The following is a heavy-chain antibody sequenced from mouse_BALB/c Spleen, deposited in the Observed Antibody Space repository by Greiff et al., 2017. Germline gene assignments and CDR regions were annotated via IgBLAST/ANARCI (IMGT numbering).Heavy chain of an antibody. CDR1: GYTFTGYA. V-gene: IGHV1S137*01. CDR2: ISPYYGDA. J-gene: IGHJ1*01. CDR3: ARHYRYGYWYLDV. Sequence: VQLQQSGAELVRPGVSVKISCKGSGYTFTGYAMHWVKQSHGKSLEWIGVISPYYGDASYNQKFKGKATLTVDKSSSTAYMELARLTSEDSAVYYCARHYRYGYWYLDVWGAGTTVTVSS. D-gene: IGHD2-12*01.